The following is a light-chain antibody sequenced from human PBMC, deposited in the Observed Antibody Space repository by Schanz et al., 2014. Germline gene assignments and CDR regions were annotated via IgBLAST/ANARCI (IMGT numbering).Light chain of an antibody. CDR1: SSDLGGYNF. CDR2: DVT. V-gene: IGLV2-14*01. J-gene: IGLJ2*01. Sequence: QSALTQPASVSGSPGQSITISCTGTSSDLGGYNFVSWYRQHPGKAPKLIIYDVTNRPSGVSNRFSGSKSGNTASLTISGVQAEDEADYYCCSYAGNNKLLFGGGTKLTVL. CDR3: CSYAGNNKLL.